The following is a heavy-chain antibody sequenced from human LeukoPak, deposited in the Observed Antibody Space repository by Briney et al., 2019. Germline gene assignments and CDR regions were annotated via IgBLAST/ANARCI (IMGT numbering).Heavy chain of an antibody. Sequence: GSLRLSCAASGFTFSSYAMHWVRQAPGKGLEWVAVISYDGSNKYYADSVKGRFTISRDNSKNTLYLQMNSLRAEDTAVYYCARVGSPYDFWSGLANAMDVWGKGTTVTVSS. V-gene: IGHV3-30*04. CDR3: ARVGSPYDFWSGLANAMDV. CDR2: ISYDGSNK. CDR1: GFTFSSYA. D-gene: IGHD3-3*01. J-gene: IGHJ6*03.